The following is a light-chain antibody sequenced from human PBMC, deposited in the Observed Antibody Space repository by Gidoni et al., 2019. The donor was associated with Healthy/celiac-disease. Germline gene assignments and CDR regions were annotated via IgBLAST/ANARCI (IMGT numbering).Light chain of an antibody. Sequence: AIQLTQSPSSLSASVGDRVTITCRASQGISSALAWYQQKPGKAPKLLIYDASSLESGVPSRFSGSGSGTDFTLTISSLQPEDFATYYCQQFNNYPTFGQXTRLEIK. J-gene: IGKJ5*01. CDR1: QGISSA. CDR3: QQFNNYPT. V-gene: IGKV1D-13*01. CDR2: DAS.